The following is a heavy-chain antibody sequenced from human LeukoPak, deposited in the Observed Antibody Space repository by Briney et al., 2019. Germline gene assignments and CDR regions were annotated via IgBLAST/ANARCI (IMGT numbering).Heavy chain of an antibody. D-gene: IGHD6-13*01. CDR3: ARDVIAAAGTRFDY. CDR2: ISSSGSTI. V-gene: IGHV3-48*03. Sequence: GGSLRLSCAASGFTFSSYEMNWVRQAPGKGLEWVSYISSSGSTIYYADSVKGRFTISRDNAKNSLYLQMNSLRAEDTVVYYCARDVIAAAGTRFDYWGQGTLVTVSS. J-gene: IGHJ4*02. CDR1: GFTFSSYE.